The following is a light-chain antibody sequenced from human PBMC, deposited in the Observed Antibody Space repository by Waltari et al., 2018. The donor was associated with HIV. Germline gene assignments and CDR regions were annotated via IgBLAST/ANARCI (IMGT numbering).Light chain of an antibody. Sequence: QSVLTPPPSVSVAPGQRVTISRPGSRPNIGAGYELHWYQQRPGTGPKLLIYEINNRPAGVPDRFGASKSGTSASLAITGLQAEDEADYYCQSYDSSLSGVLFGGGTKLTVL. V-gene: IGLV1-40*01. J-gene: IGLJ2*01. CDR3: QSYDSSLSGVL. CDR1: RPNIGAGYE. CDR2: EIN.